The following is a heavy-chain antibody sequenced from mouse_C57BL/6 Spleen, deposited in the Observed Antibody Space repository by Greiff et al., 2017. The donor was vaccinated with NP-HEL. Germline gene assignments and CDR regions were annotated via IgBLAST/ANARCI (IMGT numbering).Heavy chain of an antibody. J-gene: IGHJ1*03. D-gene: IGHD2-4*01. Sequence: QVQLQQPGAELVMPGASVKLSCKASGYTFTSYWMHWVKQRPGQGLEWIGEIDPSDSYTNYNQKFKGKSTLTVDKPSSTAYMQLSSLTSEDSAVYYCAFYDDYDRDGYGDVWGKGTTVTVSS. V-gene: IGHV1-69*01. CDR3: AFYDDYDRDGYGDV. CDR2: IDPSDSYT. CDR1: GYTFTSYW.